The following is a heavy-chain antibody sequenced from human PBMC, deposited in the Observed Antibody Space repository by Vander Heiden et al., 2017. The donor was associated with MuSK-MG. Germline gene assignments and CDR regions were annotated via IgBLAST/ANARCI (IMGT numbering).Heavy chain of an antibody. J-gene: IGHJ4*02. CDR1: GFTVGSNY. D-gene: IGHD3-3*01. CDR2: IYSGGST. CDR3: AREYYDFWSGYSYFDY. V-gene: IGHV3-53*01. Sequence: EVQLVESGGGLIQPGGSLRLSCAASGFTVGSNYMSWVRQAPGKGLGWVSVIYSGGSTYYADSVKGRFTISRDNSKNTLYLQMNSLRAEDTAVYYSAREYYDFWSGYSYFDYWGQGTLVTVSS.